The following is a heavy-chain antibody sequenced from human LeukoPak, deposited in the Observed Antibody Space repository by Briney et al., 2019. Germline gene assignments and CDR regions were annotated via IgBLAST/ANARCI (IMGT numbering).Heavy chain of an antibody. Sequence: SETLSLTCTVSGGSISSSSYYWGWIRQPPGKGLEWIGSIYYSRSTYYNPSLKSRVTISVDTSKNQFSLKLSSVTAADTAVYYCARSSGYSSSWYLQSYGMDVWGQGTTVTVSS. V-gene: IGHV4-39*01. CDR3: ARSSGYSSSWYLQSYGMDV. D-gene: IGHD6-13*01. CDR2: IYYSRST. J-gene: IGHJ6*02. CDR1: GGSISSSSYY.